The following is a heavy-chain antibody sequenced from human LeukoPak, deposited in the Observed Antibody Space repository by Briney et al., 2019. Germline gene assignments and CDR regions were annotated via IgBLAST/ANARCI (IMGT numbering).Heavy chain of an antibody. Sequence: GRSLRLSCAASGFTFSSYAMHWVRQAPGKGLEWVAVISYDGSNKYYADSVKGRFTISRDNSKNTLYLQMNSLRAEDTAVYYCVRDRVVGSGSYYDCLWYWGQGTLVTVSS. J-gene: IGHJ4*02. CDR3: VRDRVVGSGSYYDCLWY. V-gene: IGHV3-30-3*01. D-gene: IGHD1-26*01. CDR1: GFTFSSYA. CDR2: ISYDGSNK.